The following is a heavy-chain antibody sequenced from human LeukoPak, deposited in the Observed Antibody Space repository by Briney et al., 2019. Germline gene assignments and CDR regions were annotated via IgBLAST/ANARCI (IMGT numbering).Heavy chain of an antibody. CDR3: ASPVGATTVRAFDI. Sequence: GGSLRLSCAASGFIFSDHYKDWVRQAPGKGLEWVGRTRNEANIYTTKYAASVKGRFTISRDDSKNSLYLQMNSLKTEDTAVYYCASPVGATTVRAFDIWGRGTMVTVSS. CDR2: TRNEANIYTT. D-gene: IGHD1-26*01. J-gene: IGHJ3*02. V-gene: IGHV3-72*01. CDR1: GFIFSDHY.